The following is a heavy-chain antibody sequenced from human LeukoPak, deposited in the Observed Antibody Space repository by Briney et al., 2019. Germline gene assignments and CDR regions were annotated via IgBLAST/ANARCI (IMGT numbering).Heavy chain of an antibody. Sequence: ASVKVACKVSGHTLTSNGISWERPAPGQGIEWKGWISAYNGNTNYAQKLQGRVAMTTDTSTSTAYMELRSLRSDDTAVYYCARDIRYYDILTCYYPPAYYYGMDVWGQGTTVTGSS. J-gene: IGHJ6*02. V-gene: IGHV1-18*01. CDR3: ARDIRYYDILTCYYPPAYYYGMDV. CDR2: ISAYNGNT. CDR1: GHTLTSNG. D-gene: IGHD3-9*01.